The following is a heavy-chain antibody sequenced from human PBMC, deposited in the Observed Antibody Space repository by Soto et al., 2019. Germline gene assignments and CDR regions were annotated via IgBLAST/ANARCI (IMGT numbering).Heavy chain of an antibody. CDR2: ISGSGGST. V-gene: IGHV3-23*01. Sequence: EMQLLESGGGLVQPGGSLRLSCAASGFTVSSYAMSWVRQAPGKGLEWVSAISGSGGSTYYADSVKGRFTISRDNSKNTLYLQMNSLRAEDTAVYYCAKSSGIAVAGINWFDPWGQGTLVTVSS. D-gene: IGHD6-19*01. J-gene: IGHJ5*02. CDR1: GFTVSSYA. CDR3: AKSSGIAVAGINWFDP.